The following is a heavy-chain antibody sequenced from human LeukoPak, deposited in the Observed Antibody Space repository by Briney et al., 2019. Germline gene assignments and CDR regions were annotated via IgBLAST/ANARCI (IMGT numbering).Heavy chain of an antibody. J-gene: IGHJ4*02. D-gene: IGHD4-11*01. Sequence: GGSLRLSCEATGFTFNHYARHWVRQAPGKGLEWVAVIWSDGTKRYYADSVEGRFTISRDDAGKTVYLQMSSLRPEDTGVYYCAKDAQRCFDYSNSLEYWGQATPVTVST. CDR1: GFTFNHYA. CDR2: IWSDGTKR. CDR3: AKDAQRCFDYSNSLEY. V-gene: IGHV3-33*06.